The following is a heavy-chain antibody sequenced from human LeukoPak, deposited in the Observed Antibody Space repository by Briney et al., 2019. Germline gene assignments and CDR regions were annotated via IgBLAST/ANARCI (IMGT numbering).Heavy chain of an antibody. D-gene: IGHD2-2*01. CDR1: GFSFSSYW. Sequence: GGSLRLSCAASGFSFSSYWMSWVRQAPGKGLEWVANIKQGGNEKYYVDSVKGRFTISRDNAKNSLYLQMNSLRAEDTAVYYCARVSRYCSSTCCQDNDYWGQGTLVTVSS. V-gene: IGHV3-7*01. CDR3: ARVSRYCSSTCCQDNDY. J-gene: IGHJ4*02. CDR2: IKQGGNEK.